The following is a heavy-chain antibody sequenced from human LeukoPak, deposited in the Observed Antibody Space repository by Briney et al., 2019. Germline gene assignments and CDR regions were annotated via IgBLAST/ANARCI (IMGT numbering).Heavy chain of an antibody. D-gene: IGHD6-19*01. J-gene: IGHJ4*02. Sequence: PGGSLRLSCAASGFTVSSNYMSWVRQAPGKGLEWVSVIYSGGSTYYADSVKGRFTISRDNSKNTLYLQMNSLTAEDTAVYYCASKIYSSGWYWDYWGQGTLVTASS. CDR1: GFTVSSNY. V-gene: IGHV3-66*01. CDR3: ASKIYSSGWYWDY. CDR2: IYSGGST.